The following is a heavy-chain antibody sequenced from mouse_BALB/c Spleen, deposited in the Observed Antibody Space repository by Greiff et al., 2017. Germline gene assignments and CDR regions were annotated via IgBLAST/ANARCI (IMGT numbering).Heavy chain of an antibody. CDR2: IRNKANGYTT. V-gene: IGHV7-3*02. J-gene: IGHJ2*01. D-gene: IGHD2-14*01. CDR1: GFTFTDYY. Sequence: EVQGVESGGGLVQPGGSLRLSCATSGFTFTDYYMSWVRQPPGKALEWLGFIRNKANGYTTEYSASVKGRFTISRDNSQSILYLQMNTLRAEDSATYYCARDNYRSRHYFDYWGQGTTLTVSS. CDR3: ARDNYRSRHYFDY.